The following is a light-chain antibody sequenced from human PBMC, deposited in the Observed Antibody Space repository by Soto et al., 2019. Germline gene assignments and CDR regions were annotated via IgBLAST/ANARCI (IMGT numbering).Light chain of an antibody. CDR3: QQYGGSPYT. CDR2: GAS. CDR1: QSVRSNY. Sequence: EIGLTQSPGTLSLSPGERATLSCRASQSVRSNYLAWYQQKPGQAPRLLIYGASSRATGIPDRFSGTGSGTDFTRNISRLAPEDFAVYYCQQYGGSPYTFGQGTKLEIK. J-gene: IGKJ2*01. V-gene: IGKV3-20*01.